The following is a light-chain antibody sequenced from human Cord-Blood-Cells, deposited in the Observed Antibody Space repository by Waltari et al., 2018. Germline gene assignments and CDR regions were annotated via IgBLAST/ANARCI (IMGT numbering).Light chain of an antibody. CDR2: EGS. Sequence: QSALTQPASVSGYPGQSITISCTGTSSDVGSYNLVSWYQQHPGKAPKLMIYEGSKRPSGVSNRFSGAKSGNTVSLTISGLQAEDEADYYCCSYAGSSTVVFGGGTKLTVL. CDR1: SSDVGSYNL. CDR3: CSYAGSSTVV. J-gene: IGLJ2*01. V-gene: IGLV2-23*01.